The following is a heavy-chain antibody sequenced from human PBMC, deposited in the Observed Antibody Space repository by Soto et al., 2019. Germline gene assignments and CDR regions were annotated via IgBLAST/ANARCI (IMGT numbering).Heavy chain of an antibody. CDR3: TSHSPEDMIRN. D-gene: IGHD2-15*01. V-gene: IGHV3-73*01. CDR1: GVTVIVSA. Sequence: GGCLRLACAACGVTVIVSAIHLFRQNYGEGVERGGLNRSKTDDYATTYAASGKGRFTISRDYSKNTEYLRLNSLRAEDPAMYYCTSHSPEDMIRNWGQGTLVTVSS. CDR2: NRSKTDDYAT. J-gene: IGHJ4*02.